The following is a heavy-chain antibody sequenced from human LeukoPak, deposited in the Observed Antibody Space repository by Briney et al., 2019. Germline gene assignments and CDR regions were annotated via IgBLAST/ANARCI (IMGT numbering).Heavy chain of an antibody. V-gene: IGHV1-69*01. CDR2: IIPIFGTA. CDR3: ARDDHTDYYDSSGSYFDY. J-gene: IGHJ4*02. Sequence: SVKVSCKASGGTFSSYAISWVRQAPGRGLEWMGGIIPIFGTANYAQKFQGRVTITADESTSTAYMELSSLRSDDTAVYYCARDDHTDYYDSSGSYFDYWGQGTLVTVSS. CDR1: GGTFSSYA. D-gene: IGHD3-22*01.